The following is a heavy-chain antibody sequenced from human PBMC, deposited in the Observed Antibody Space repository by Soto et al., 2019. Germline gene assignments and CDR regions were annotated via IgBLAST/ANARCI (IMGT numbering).Heavy chain of an antibody. D-gene: IGHD3-10*01. CDR1: GYTFTSYG. J-gene: IGHJ4*02. Sequence: QVQLVQSGAEVKKPGVSVKVSCKASGYTFTSYGISWVRQAPGQGLEWMGWISAYNGNTNYAQKLQGRVTMTTDTSTSTAYMELRSLRSDDTAVYYCARDDPETMVRGVIIFDYWGQGTLVTVSS. CDR3: ARDDPETMVRGVIIFDY. V-gene: IGHV1-18*04. CDR2: ISAYNGNT.